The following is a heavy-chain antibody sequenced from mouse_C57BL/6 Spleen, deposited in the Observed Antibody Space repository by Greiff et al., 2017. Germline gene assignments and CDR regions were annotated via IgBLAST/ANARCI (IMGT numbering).Heavy chain of an antibody. CDR2: IYPGSGNT. CDR3: ARDYGRAMDY. Sequence: VQLKESGAELVRPGASVKLSCKASGYTFTDYYINWVKQRPGQGLEWIARIYPGSGNTYYNEKFKGKATLTAEKSSSTAYMQLSSLTSEDSAVYFCARDYGRAMDYWGQGTSVTVSS. D-gene: IGHD1-1*01. CDR1: GYTFTDYY. V-gene: IGHV1-76*01. J-gene: IGHJ4*01.